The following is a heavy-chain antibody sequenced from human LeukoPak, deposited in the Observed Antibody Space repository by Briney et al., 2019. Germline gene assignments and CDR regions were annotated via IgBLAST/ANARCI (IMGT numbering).Heavy chain of an antibody. J-gene: IGHJ4*02. CDR2: ISYDGSNK. Sequence: GGSLRLSCAASGFTFSSYAMPWVRQAPGKGLEWVAVISYDGSNKYYADSVKGRFTISRDNSKNTLYLQMNSLRAEDTAVYYCARGNYGDFSFDYWGQGTLVTVSS. D-gene: IGHD4-17*01. CDR1: GFTFSSYA. CDR3: ARGNYGDFSFDY. V-gene: IGHV3-30-3*01.